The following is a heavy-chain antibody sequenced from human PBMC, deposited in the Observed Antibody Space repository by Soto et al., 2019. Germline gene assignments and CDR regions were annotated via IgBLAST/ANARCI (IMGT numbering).Heavy chain of an antibody. CDR1: GYTFTSYG. D-gene: IGHD3-10*01. Sequence: GASVKVSCKASGYTFTSYGISWVRQAPGQGLEWMGWISVYNGNTNYAQNLQGRVTMTTDTSTSTAYMELRSLRSDDTAVYYCARDCAGYHESVSCIYYYYGMDVWGQGTTVSVSS. V-gene: IGHV1-18*01. CDR3: ARDCAGYHESVSCIYYYYGMDV. J-gene: IGHJ6*02. CDR2: ISVYNGNT.